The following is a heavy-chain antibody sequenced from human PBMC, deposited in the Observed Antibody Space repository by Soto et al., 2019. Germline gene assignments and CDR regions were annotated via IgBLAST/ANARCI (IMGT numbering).Heavy chain of an antibody. CDR1: GVSIHNSHSF. CDR3: GRVVEGATRHTDSDS. CDR2: VYYSGGS. V-gene: IGHV4-39*02. Sequence: SETLSLTCAVSGVSIHNSHSFWGWIRQPPGKGLEFIGSVYYSGGSHYNPSLKGRVTISVDTSKHQVSLRVNSVTAADTAVYYCGRVVEGATRHTDSDSWGQGMLVTVSS. J-gene: IGHJ5*02. D-gene: IGHD2-15*01.